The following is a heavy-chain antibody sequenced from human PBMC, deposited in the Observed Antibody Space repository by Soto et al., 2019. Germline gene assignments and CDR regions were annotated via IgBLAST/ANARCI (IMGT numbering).Heavy chain of an antibody. CDR2: INHSGST. Sequence: SETLSLTCAVDGGSFSGYYLSWIRQPPGKGLEWIGEINHSGSTNYNPSLKSRVTISVDTSKNQFSLKLSSVTAADTAVYYCARGRLWSYRGRWFGPWGQGTLVTVSS. D-gene: IGHD1-26*01. CDR1: GGSFSGYY. V-gene: IGHV4-34*01. J-gene: IGHJ5*02. CDR3: ARGRLWSYRGRWFGP.